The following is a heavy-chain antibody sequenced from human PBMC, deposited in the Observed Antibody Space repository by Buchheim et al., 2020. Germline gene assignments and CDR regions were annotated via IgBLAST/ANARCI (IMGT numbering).Heavy chain of an antibody. Sequence: QVQLQQWGAGLLKPSETLSLTCAVYGGSFSNYYWGWIRQPPGKGLEWIGEIIQSGRTNYNPSLKSRATISMDTSKSQFSLKLSSVTAADTAVYYCARGPSTAAHLDYWGQGTL. CDR1: GGSFSNYY. D-gene: IGHD6-6*01. CDR2: IIQSGRT. V-gene: IGHV4-34*01. CDR3: ARGPSTAAHLDY. J-gene: IGHJ4*02.